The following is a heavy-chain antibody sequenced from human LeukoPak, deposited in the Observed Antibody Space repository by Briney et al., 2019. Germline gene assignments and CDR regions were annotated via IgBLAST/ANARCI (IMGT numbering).Heavy chain of an antibody. CDR3: ASGLLYGSGSSIKTYYFDY. CDR2: IYHSGST. J-gene: IGHJ4*02. V-gene: IGHV4-30-2*01. CDR1: GASISSGGYF. D-gene: IGHD3-10*01. Sequence: PSETLSLTCTVSGASISSGGYFWSWIRQPPGKGLEWIGYIYHSGSTYYNPSLKSRVTISVDRSKNQFSLKVSSVTAADTAVYYCASGLLYGSGSSIKTYYFDYWGQGTLVTVSS.